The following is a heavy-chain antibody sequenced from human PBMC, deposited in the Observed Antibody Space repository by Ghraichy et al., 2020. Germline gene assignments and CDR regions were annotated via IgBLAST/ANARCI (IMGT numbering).Heavy chain of an antibody. Sequence: SETLSLTCTVSAGSISNSNYCWGWIRQPPGKGLEWIGSIYYRGTTYYNPSLRSRAAMSVDTSKNQFSLQLSSVTAADTAVYYCARHLTLSRDFYDGKSAYLDYFDPWGQGTLVTVSS. CDR1: AGSISNSNYC. D-gene: IGHD3-3*01. V-gene: IGHV4-39*07. CDR2: IYYRGTT. J-gene: IGHJ4*02. CDR3: ARHLTLSRDFYDGKSAYLDYFDP.